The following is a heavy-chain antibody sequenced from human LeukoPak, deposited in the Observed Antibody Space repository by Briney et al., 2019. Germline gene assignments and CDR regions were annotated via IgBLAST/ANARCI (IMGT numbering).Heavy chain of an antibody. CDR3: ARAKRDGPYYYYGMDV. CDR2: ISAYNGNT. J-gene: IGHJ6*02. Sequence: GASVKVSCKASGYTFTSYGISWVRQAPGQGLEWMGWISAYNGNTNYAQKLQGRVTMTTDTSTSTAYMELRGLRSDDTAVYYCARAKRDGPYYYYGMDVWGQGTTVTVSS. V-gene: IGHV1-18*01. CDR1: GYTFTSYG.